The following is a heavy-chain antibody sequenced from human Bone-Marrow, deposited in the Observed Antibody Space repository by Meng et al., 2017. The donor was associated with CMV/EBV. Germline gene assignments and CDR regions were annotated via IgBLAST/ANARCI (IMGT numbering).Heavy chain of an antibody. D-gene: IGHD3-22*01. CDR2: ISYDGSNQ. CDR1: GSTFSRYS. J-gene: IGHJ5*02. CDR3: AREPSLSSVYYYFDP. V-gene: IGHV3-30*04. Sequence: GGSLRLSSVAFGSTFSRYSMLWVRQGPGKGLEWVAVISYDGSNQYYADSVRGRFTISRDDSKNTLYLQMNSLRAEDTAVYYCAREPSLSSVYYYFDPWGQGSLVTVSS.